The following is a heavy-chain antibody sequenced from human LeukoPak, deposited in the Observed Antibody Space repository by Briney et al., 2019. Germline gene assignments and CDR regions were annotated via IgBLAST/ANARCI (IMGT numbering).Heavy chain of an antibody. CDR3: AKSGLNRFDY. J-gene: IGHJ4*02. Sequence: GGSLRLSCEASGFIFSNSGMHWVRQAPGKGLEWLAFIRFDESDKFYADSVMGRFTISRDTSKNTLFLQMNSLRLEDTAVYYCAKSGLNRFDYWGQGTLVTVSS. CDR2: IRFDESDK. D-gene: IGHD2-15*01. CDR1: GFIFSNSG. V-gene: IGHV3-30*02.